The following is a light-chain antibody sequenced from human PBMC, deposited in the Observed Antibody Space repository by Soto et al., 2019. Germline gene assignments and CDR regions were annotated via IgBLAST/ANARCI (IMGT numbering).Light chain of an antibody. CDR1: SSDVGGYNY. CDR3: SSYTSSSLYV. CDR2: DVS. J-gene: IGLJ1*01. Sequence: QSALTQPASGSGSPGQSITISCTGTSSDVGGYNYVSWYQQHPGKAPKLMIYDVSNRPSGVSNRFSGSKSGKTASLTISGLQAEDEADYYCSSYTSSSLYVFGTGTKLTVL. V-gene: IGLV2-14*01.